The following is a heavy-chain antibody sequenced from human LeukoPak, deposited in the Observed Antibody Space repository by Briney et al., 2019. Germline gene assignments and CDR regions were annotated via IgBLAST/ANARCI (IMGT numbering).Heavy chain of an antibody. J-gene: IGHJ4*02. CDR3: ARQYCTGGTCYFDS. CDR2: INPHSGDT. CDR1: GYSFTASY. V-gene: IGHV1-2*02. Sequence: VASVKVSCKASGYSFTASYIHWVRQAPGQGLEWMGWINPHSGDTTYAQNFQGNVTMTRDTSINTSYMDLSSLKSDDTAMYFCARQYCTGGTCYFDSWGQGTLVTVSS. D-gene: IGHD2-8*02.